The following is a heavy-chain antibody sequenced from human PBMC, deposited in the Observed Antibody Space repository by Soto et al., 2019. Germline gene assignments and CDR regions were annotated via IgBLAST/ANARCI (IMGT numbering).Heavy chain of an antibody. CDR2: IYYSGST. CDR3: ARDYGNAFDI. Sequence: SETRSLTCTVFGGSISSYYWSWIRQPPGKGLEWIGYIYYSGSTNYNPSLKSRVTISVDTSKNQFSLKLSSVTAADTAVYYCARDYGNAFDIWGQGTMVTVS. J-gene: IGHJ3*02. V-gene: IGHV4-59*01. CDR1: GGSISSYY. D-gene: IGHD4-17*01.